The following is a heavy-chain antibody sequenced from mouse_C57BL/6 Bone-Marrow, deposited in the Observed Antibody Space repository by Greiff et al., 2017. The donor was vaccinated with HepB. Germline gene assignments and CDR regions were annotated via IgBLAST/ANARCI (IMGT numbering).Heavy chain of an antibody. CDR2: IRSKSNNYAT. V-gene: IGHV10-1*01. J-gene: IGHJ1*03. CDR1: GFSFNTYA. CDR3: VRHKRSEFWYFDV. Sequence: DVMLVESGGGLVQPKGSLKLSCAASGFSFNTYAMNWVRQAPGKGLEWVARIRSKSNNYATYYADSVKDRFTISRDDSESMLYLQMNNLKTEDTAMYYCVRHKRSEFWYFDVWGTGTTVTVSS.